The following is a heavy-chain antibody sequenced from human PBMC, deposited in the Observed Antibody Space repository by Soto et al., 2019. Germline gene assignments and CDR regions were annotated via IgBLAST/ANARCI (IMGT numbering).Heavy chain of an antibody. CDR3: ARPNYYYDSSGYYGY. Sequence: EVQLVESGGGLVKPGGSLRLSCAASGVTFSSYSMNWVRQAPGKGLEWVSSISSSSSYIYYADSVKGRFTISRDNAENSLYLQMNRLRAEDTAVYYCARPNYYYDSSGYYGYWGQGTLVTVSS. V-gene: IGHV3-21*01. CDR2: ISSSSSYI. J-gene: IGHJ4*02. D-gene: IGHD3-22*01. CDR1: GVTFSSYS.